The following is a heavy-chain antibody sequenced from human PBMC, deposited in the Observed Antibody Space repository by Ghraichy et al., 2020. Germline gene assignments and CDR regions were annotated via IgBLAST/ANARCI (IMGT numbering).Heavy chain of an antibody. J-gene: IGHJ6*02. V-gene: IGHV3-74*01. CDR2: INSDGGST. Sequence: GESLNISCAASGFTFSSYWMHWVRQAPGKGLVWVSRINSDGGSTTYAASVKGRFTISKDNSKNTLYLQMNSLRAEDTAVYYCVKDLVGGGFGAYGMDVWGQGTTVTVSS. CDR1: GFTFSSYW. CDR3: VKDLVGGGFGAYGMDV. D-gene: IGHD2-21*01.